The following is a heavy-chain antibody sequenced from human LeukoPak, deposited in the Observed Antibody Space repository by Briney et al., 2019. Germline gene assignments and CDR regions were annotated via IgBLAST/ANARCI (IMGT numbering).Heavy chain of an antibody. V-gene: IGHV4-59*08. J-gene: IGHJ4*02. Sequence: SETLSLTCTVSGYSISSGYYWSWIRQPPGKGLEWIGYIYYSGSTNYNPSLKSRVTISVDTSKNNFSLKLTSLTVADTAVYYCARHERSVAVAGSFDFWGQGTLVTVSS. CDR3: ARHERSVAVAGSFDF. D-gene: IGHD6-19*01. CDR1: GYSISSGYY. CDR2: IYYSGST.